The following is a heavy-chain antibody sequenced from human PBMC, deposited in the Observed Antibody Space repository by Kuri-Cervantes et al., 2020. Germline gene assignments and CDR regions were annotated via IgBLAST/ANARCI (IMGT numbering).Heavy chain of an antibody. J-gene: IGHJ6*03. V-gene: IGHV4-34*01. CDR3: ARGGGYCSGGSCYFHYYYYYMDV. Sequence: ESLKISCTVYGGSFSGYYWSWIRQPPGKGLEWIGEINHSGSTNYNPSLKSRVTISVDTSKNQFSLKLSSVTAADTAVYYCARGGGYCSGGSCYFHYYYYYMDVWGKGTTVTVSS. CDR2: INHSGST. CDR1: GGSFSGYY. D-gene: IGHD2-15*01.